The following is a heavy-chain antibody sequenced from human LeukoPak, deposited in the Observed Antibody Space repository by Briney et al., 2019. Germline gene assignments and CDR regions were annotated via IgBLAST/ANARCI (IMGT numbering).Heavy chain of an antibody. CDR3: AREGQYYDFWSGYYNPLGMDV. Sequence: GGSLRLSCAASGFTFSSYGMHWVRQAPGKGLEWVAVIWYDGSNKYYADSVKGRFTISRDNSKNTLYLQMNSLRAEDTAVYYCAREGQYYDFWSGYYNPLGMDVWGQGTTVTVSS. D-gene: IGHD3-3*01. CDR1: GFTFSSYG. CDR2: IWYDGSNK. J-gene: IGHJ6*02. V-gene: IGHV3-33*01.